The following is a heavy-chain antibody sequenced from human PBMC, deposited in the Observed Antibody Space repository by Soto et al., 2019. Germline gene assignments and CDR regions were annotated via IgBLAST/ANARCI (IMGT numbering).Heavy chain of an antibody. Sequence: ASVKVSCKAPGGTFSSYAISWVRQAPGQGLEWMGGIIPIFGTANYAQKFQGRVTITADESTSTAYMELSSLRSEDTAVYYCASRQVVAATPYYYYGMDVWGQGTTVAVSS. V-gene: IGHV1-69*13. J-gene: IGHJ6*02. D-gene: IGHD2-15*01. CDR1: GGTFSSYA. CDR3: ASRQVVAATPYYYYGMDV. CDR2: IIPIFGTA.